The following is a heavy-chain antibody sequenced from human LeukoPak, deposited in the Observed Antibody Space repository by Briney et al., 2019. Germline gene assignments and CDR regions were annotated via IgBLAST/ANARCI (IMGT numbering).Heavy chain of an antibody. D-gene: IGHD6-13*01. CDR3: AKGGHRAAAGSPLDY. Sequence: PGGSLRLSCAASGFTFSSYAISWVRQAPGKGLEWVSAISGSGGSTYYADSVKGRFTISRDNSKNTLYLQMNSLRAEDTAVYYCAKGGHRAAAGSPLDYWGQGTLVTVSS. CDR1: GFTFSSYA. V-gene: IGHV3-23*01. J-gene: IGHJ4*02. CDR2: ISGSGGST.